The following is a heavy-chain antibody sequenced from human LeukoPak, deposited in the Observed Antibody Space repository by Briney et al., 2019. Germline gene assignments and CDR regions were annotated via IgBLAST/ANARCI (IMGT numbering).Heavy chain of an antibody. J-gene: IGHJ4*02. Sequence: SETLSLTCAVYGGSFSDYYWSWIRQPPGKGLEWIGEINHSGSTNYDPSLKSRVTISADTSKNQFSLKLSSVTAADTAVYYCARLRYYYDSSGRDWGQGTLVTVSS. CDR1: GGSFSDYY. D-gene: IGHD3-22*01. V-gene: IGHV4-34*01. CDR2: INHSGST. CDR3: ARLRYYYDSSGRD.